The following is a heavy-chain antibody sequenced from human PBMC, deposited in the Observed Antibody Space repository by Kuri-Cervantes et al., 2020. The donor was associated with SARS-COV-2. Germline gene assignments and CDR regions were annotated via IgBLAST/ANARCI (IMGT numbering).Heavy chain of an antibody. V-gene: IGHV3-21*01. D-gene: IGHD3-3*01. Sequence: GGSLRLSCAASGFTFSTYSMTWVRQAPGKGLEWVSSISSSSSQRYYVDSVKGRFTISRDNSKNTLYLQMNSLRAEDTAVYYCASGSITIFGVVTTGFDYWGQGTLVTVSS. CDR1: GFTFSTYS. CDR3: ASGSITIFGVVTTGFDY. CDR2: ISSSSSQR. J-gene: IGHJ4*02.